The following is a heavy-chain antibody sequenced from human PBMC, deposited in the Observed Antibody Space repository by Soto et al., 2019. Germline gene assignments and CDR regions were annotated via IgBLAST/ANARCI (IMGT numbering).Heavy chain of an antibody. CDR3: ARDPDPLYSSGLFDY. D-gene: IGHD6-19*01. J-gene: IGHJ4*02. Sequence: ETLSLTCTVSGGSISSSSYYWGWIRQPPGKGLEWVSGISGSGGSIYYADSVKGRFTISRDNSKNTLYLQMNSLRAEDTAVYYCARDPDPLYSSGLFDYWGQGTLVTVSS. CDR2: ISGSGGSI. V-gene: IGHV3-23*01. CDR1: GGSISSSSYY.